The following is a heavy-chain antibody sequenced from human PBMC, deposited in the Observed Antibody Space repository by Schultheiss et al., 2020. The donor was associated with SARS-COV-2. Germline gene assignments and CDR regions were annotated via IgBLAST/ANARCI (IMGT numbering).Heavy chain of an antibody. Sequence: GSLKISCAASGFTFSSYAMHWVRQAPGKGLEWVAVISYDGSNKYYADSVKGRFTISRDNSKNTLYLQMNSLRAEDTAVYYCVRLVTPSYVSPVGYWGQGTLVTVAS. V-gene: IGHV3-30-3*01. J-gene: IGHJ4*02. CDR1: GFTFSSYA. CDR2: ISYDGSNK. CDR3: VRLVTPSYVSPVGY. D-gene: IGHD2-21*02.